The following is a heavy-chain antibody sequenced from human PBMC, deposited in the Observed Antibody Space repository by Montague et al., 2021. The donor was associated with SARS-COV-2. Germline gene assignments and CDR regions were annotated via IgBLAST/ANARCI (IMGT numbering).Heavy chain of an antibody. D-gene: IGHD6-19*01. V-gene: IGHV4-31*03. CDR2: IYYSGST. CDR3: ARGGSYIIGWYGVDYYYGMDV. J-gene: IGHJ6*02. CDR1: GGSISSGDYY. Sequence: TLSLACTVSGGSISSGDYYWSWIRQHPGKGLEWIGYIYYSGSTYYNPSLKSRVTISVDTSKNQFSLKLSSVTAADTAVYYCARGGSYIIGWYGVDYYYGMDVWGQGTTVTVSS.